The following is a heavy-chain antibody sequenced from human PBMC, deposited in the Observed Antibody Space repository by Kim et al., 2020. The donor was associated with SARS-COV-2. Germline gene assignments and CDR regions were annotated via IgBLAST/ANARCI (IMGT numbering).Heavy chain of an antibody. V-gene: IGHV3-23*01. Sequence: GGSLRLSCAASGFTFSNYAMSWVRQAPGKGLQWVATISVSTYYADSVKGRFTISRDNSKNTLYLQIISLTAEDTAVYHCAKHVVPLGSSGWCGSLFDYWG. CDR3: AKHVVPLGSSGWCGSLFDY. D-gene: IGHD6-19*01. CDR1: GFTFSNYA. J-gene: IGHJ4*01. CDR2: ISVST.